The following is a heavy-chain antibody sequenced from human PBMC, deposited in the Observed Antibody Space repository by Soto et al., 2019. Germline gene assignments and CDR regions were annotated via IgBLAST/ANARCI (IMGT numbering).Heavy chain of an antibody. V-gene: IGHV4-59*01. J-gene: IGHJ5*02. CDR2: MYYNGRT. Sequence: SETLSLTCTVSGGSISSYCWNWIRQPPGKGLEWVGYMYYNGRTNYNPSLNSPVNTSEDPSKKKVCLKLISVTAEDTGVYDGASSSSMSQPFDHWGRGTLVTVSS. CDR3: ASSSSMSQPFDH. D-gene: IGHD3-22*01. CDR1: GGSISSYC.